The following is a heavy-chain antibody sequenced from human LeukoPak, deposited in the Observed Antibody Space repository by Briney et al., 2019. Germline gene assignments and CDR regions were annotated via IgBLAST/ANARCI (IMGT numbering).Heavy chain of an antibody. CDR1: GGSISSSSYY. V-gene: IGHV4-39*07. D-gene: IGHD3-3*01. CDR3: ARYTIFGVVPFDP. J-gene: IGHJ5*02. Sequence: SETLSLTCTVSGGSISSSSYYWGWIRQPPGKGLEGIGRIYYSGSTYYNPSLKSRVTISVNTSKNQFSLKLSSVTAADTAVYYCARYTIFGVVPFDPWGQGTLVTVSS. CDR2: IYYSGST.